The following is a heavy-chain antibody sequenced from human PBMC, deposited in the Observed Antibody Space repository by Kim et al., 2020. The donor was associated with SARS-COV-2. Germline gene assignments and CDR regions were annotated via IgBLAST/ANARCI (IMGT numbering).Heavy chain of an antibody. CDR1: GYTFTSYA. V-gene: IGHV7-4-1*02. J-gene: IGHJ4*01. Sequence: ASVKVSCKASGYTFTSYAMNWVRQAPGQGLEWMGWINTNTGNPTYAQGFTGRFVFSLDTSVSTAYLQISSLKAEDTAVYYCASDIVVVPAAMPANFDYWGHGTLVTVSS. D-gene: IGHD2-2*01. CDR3: ASDIVVVPAAMPANFDY. CDR2: INTNTGNP.